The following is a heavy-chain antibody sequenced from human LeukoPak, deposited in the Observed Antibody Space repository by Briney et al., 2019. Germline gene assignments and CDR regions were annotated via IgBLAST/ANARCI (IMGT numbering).Heavy chain of an antibody. V-gene: IGHV4-38-2*02. J-gene: IGHJ4*02. CDR1: GYSISSCYY. CDR3: AREGLPPGYSSGWYPDY. D-gene: IGHD6-19*01. Sequence: SETLSFTCTVSGYSISSCYYWGWIRQPPRKGLEWIGSIYHSGSTYYNPSLKSRVTISVDTSKNQFSLKLSSVTAADTAVYYCAREGLPPGYSSGWYPDYWGQGTLVTVSS. CDR2: IYHSGST.